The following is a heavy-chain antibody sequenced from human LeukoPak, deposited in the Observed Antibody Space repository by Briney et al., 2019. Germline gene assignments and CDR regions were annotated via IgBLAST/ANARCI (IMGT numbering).Heavy chain of an antibody. CDR1: GFTFDNSG. Sequence: PGGSLRLSCAASGFTFDNSGMHWVRQAPGKGLEWMAVISYDGTNSYYADSVNGRFAISRGNSKNTVFLQMNSLRVEDTAVYYCAKKYDNWIDYWGQGTLVTVSS. V-gene: IGHV3-30*18. CDR2: ISYDGTNS. CDR3: AKKYDNWIDY. D-gene: IGHD3/OR15-3a*01. J-gene: IGHJ4*02.